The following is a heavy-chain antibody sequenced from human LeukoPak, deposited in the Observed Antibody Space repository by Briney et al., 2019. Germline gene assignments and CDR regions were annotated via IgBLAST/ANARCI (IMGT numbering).Heavy chain of an antibody. CDR1: GFTFDDYA. V-gene: IGHV3-9*01. J-gene: IGHJ4*02. D-gene: IGHD3-22*01. CDR3: AKDVYYYDSSGSDY. Sequence: GGSLRLSCAASGFTFDDYAMHWVRQAPGKGLEWVSGISWNSGSIGYADSVKGRFTISRDNAKNSLYLQMSSLRAEDTALYYCAKDVYYYDSSGSDYWGQGTPVTVSS. CDR2: ISWNSGSI.